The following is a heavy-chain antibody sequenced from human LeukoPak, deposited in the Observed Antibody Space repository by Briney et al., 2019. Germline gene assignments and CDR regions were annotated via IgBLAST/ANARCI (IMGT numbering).Heavy chain of an antibody. J-gene: IGHJ4*02. CDR3: AKVIAGSWLVDY. V-gene: IGHV3-23*01. D-gene: IGHD2-21*01. CDR2: ISGSGGST. Sequence: GGSLRLSCAASGFTFSNYAMTRVRQAPGKGLEWVSAISGSGGSTYYADSVKGRFTISRDNSKNTLYLQMNSPRAEDTAVYYCAKVIAGSWLVDYWGQGTLVTVSS. CDR1: GFTFSNYA.